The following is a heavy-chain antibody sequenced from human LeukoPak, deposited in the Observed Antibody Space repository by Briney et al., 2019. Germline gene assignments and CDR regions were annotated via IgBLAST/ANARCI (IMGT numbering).Heavy chain of an antibody. Sequence: DPSETLSLTCAVYGGSFSGYYWSWIRQPPGKGLEWIGEINHSGSTNYNPSLKSRVTISVDTSKNQFSLKLSSVTAADTAVYYCARRPRGTGHYGMDVWGQGTTVTVSS. J-gene: IGHJ6*02. D-gene: IGHD3-16*01. CDR3: ARRPRGTGHYGMDV. CDR2: INHSGST. V-gene: IGHV4-34*01. CDR1: GGSFSGYY.